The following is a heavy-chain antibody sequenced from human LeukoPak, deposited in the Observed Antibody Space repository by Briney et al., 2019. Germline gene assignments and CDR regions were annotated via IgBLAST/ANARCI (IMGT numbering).Heavy chain of an antibody. V-gene: IGHV4-31*03. J-gene: IGHJ6*02. Sequence: SQTLSLTCTVSGGSISSGGYYWSWIRQHPGKGLEWIGYIYYSGSTYYNPSLKSRVTISVDTSKNQFSLKLSSVTAADTAVYYCARGKSPLYYYYYGMDVWGQGTTVTVSS. CDR1: GGSISSGGYY. CDR3: ARGKSPLYYYYYGMDV. CDR2: IYYSGST.